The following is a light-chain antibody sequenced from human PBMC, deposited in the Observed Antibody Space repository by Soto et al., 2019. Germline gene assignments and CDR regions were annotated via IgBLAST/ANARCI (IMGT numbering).Light chain of an antibody. V-gene: IGKV2-30*01. CDR1: QXLVYSDGSAY. J-gene: IGKJ5*01. CDR2: KVS. CDR3: MQGAHGTIT. Sequence: DVGMTQSPLSLPITLAQPASISXXSTQXLVYSDGSAYVSGVQQRPGRSPRXXSYKVSNRDSVVPAIFSGSGSGTYFALKISRVDAEDVGVYYCMQGAHGTITFGRGTRLEIK.